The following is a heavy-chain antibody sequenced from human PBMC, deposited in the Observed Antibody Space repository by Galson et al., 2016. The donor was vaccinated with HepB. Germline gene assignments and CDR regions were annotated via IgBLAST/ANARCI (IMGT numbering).Heavy chain of an antibody. CDR1: GGSINFSPHS. V-gene: IGHV4-39*01. Sequence: SETLSLTCAVSGGSINFSPHSWGWIRQPPGKGLEWIGSLYYNGNTHDNPSLKGRVTISVDTSKNLFSLNLRSVTAADTAVYYCARLPRARNWVDAWGQGALVIVS. CDR2: LYYNGNT. CDR3: ARLPRARNWVDA. J-gene: IGHJ5*02.